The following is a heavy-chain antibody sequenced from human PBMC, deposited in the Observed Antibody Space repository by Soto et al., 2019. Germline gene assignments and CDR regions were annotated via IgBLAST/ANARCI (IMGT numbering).Heavy chain of an antibody. CDR2: TVPDGSER. D-gene: IGHD6-13*01. CDR1: GFTFSDSW. CDR3: AKDQGSSWYEIDY. Sequence: PGGSLRLSCAASGFTFSDSWMNWVRQAPGKGLEWVASTVPDGSERYYVDSVKGRFTISRDNTKTTLYLQMNSLRAEDTAVYYCAKDQGSSWYEIDYWGQGTLVTVSS. J-gene: IGHJ4*02. V-gene: IGHV3-7*03.